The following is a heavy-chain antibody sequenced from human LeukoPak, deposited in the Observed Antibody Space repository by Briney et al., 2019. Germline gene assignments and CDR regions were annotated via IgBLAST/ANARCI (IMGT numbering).Heavy chain of an antibody. Sequence: SETLSLTCTVSGGSISGYYHNWVRQSPGRGLEWIGLVYYSGNTNYNTSLKSRVSISTDTPKNHFSLELTAVTAADTGVYICVIGRGRQPHYWGQGIPVSVSS. D-gene: IGHD3-10*01. CDR1: GGSISGYY. J-gene: IGHJ4*02. CDR2: VYYSGNT. V-gene: IGHV4-59*01. CDR3: VIGRGRQPHY.